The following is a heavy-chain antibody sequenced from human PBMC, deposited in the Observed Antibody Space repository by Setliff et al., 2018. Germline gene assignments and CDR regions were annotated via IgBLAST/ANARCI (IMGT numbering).Heavy chain of an antibody. J-gene: IGHJ4*02. CDR2: IYHSGST. CDR1: GYSISSGYY. CDR3: ARHGLQFLEWLSASDY. Sequence: PSETLSLTCAVSGYSISSGYYWGWIRQPPGKGLEWIGNIYHSGSTYYNPSLKSRVTISVDTSKNQFSLKLTSVTAADTAVYYCARHGLQFLEWLSASDYWGQGTLVTVSS. V-gene: IGHV4-38-2*01. D-gene: IGHD3-3*01.